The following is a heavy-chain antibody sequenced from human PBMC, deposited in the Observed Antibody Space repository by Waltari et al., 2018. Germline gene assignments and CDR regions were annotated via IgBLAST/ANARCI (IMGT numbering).Heavy chain of an antibody. J-gene: IGHJ4*02. CDR1: GFSFSNAW. D-gene: IGHD6-25*01. V-gene: IGHV3-15*01. Sequence: EVQLVESGGGLVEPGGSLTLSLAALGFSFSNAWMSWVRQAPGKGLEWVGRIKSKTDGGTTEYAAPVKGRFTISRDESTNTLYLQMNSLKTEDTAMYYCTTYRPYSSDWGQGTLVTVSS. CDR3: TTYRPYSSD. CDR2: IKSKTDGGTT.